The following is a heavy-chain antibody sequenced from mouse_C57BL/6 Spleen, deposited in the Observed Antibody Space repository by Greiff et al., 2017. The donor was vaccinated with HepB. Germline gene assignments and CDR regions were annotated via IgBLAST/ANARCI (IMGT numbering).Heavy chain of an antibody. D-gene: IGHD1-1*01. J-gene: IGHJ4*01. Sequence: VQLQQPGAELVKPGASVKLSCKASGYTFTSYWMQWVKQRPGQGLEWIGEIDPSDSYTNYNQKFKGKATLTVDTSSSTAYMQLSSLTSEDSAVYYCARANYGYYAMDYWGQGTSVTVSS. CDR2: IDPSDSYT. CDR3: ARANYGYYAMDY. V-gene: IGHV1-50*01. CDR1: GYTFTSYW.